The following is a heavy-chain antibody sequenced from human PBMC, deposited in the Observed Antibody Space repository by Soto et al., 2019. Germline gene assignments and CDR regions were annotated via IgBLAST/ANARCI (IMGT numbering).Heavy chain of an antibody. CDR3: AREMVWGVGSDY. D-gene: IGHD3-10*01. CDR2: ISTYNGNT. V-gene: IGHV1-18*01. Sequence: QATGRGLEWMGWISTYNGNTKYAQKLQGRVTMTTDTSTSTAYMELRSLRSDDTALFYCAREMVWGVGSDYWGEPTLVTVSS. J-gene: IGHJ4*02.